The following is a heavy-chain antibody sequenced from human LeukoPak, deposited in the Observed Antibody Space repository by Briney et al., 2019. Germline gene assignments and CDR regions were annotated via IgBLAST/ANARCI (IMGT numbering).Heavy chain of an antibody. D-gene: IGHD2-15*01. CDR3: ARGPGRGGSSYCLGCNWFDP. J-gene: IGHJ5*02. Sequence: PGGSLRLSCAASGFTFSSYAMHWVRQAPGKGLEWVAVISYDGSNKYYADSVKGRFTISRDNSKNTLYLQMNSLRAEDTAVYYCARGPGRGGSSYCLGCNWFDPWGQGTLVTVSS. V-gene: IGHV3-30-3*01. CDR1: GFTFSSYA. CDR2: ISYDGSNK.